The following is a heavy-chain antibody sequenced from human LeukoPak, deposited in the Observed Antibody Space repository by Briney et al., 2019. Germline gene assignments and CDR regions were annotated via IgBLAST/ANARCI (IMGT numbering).Heavy chain of an antibody. Sequence: PSETLSLTCAVYGGSFSGYYWSWIRQSPGKGLEWIGYIYHNGITNYNPSLKSRVTISIDTSKNEFSLKLTSVTAAGTAVYYCAREANYYGSGSYFEGTFDYWGQGSLVTVSS. CDR1: GGSFSGYY. CDR2: IYHNGIT. D-gene: IGHD3-10*01. J-gene: IGHJ4*02. CDR3: AREANYYGSGSYFEGTFDY. V-gene: IGHV4-59*01.